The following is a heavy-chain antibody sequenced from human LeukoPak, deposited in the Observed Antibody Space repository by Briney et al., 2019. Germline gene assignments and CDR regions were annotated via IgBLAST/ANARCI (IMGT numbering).Heavy chain of an antibody. J-gene: IGHJ6*03. Sequence: SQTLSPTCTVSGGSISSGSYYWSWIRQPAGKGLEWIGRIYTSGSTNYNPSLKSRVTISVDTSKNQFSLKLSSVTAADTAVYYCARGLTMVRGGNYYYMDVWGKGTTVTVSS. CDR1: GGSISSGSYY. V-gene: IGHV4-61*02. D-gene: IGHD3-10*01. CDR3: ARGLTMVRGGNYYYMDV. CDR2: IYTSGST.